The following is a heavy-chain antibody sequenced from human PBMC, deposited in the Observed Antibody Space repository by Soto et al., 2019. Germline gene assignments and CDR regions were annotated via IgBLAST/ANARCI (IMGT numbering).Heavy chain of an antibody. CDR1: GFSLSTSGAG. CDR2: IYWDDDK. Sequence: QITLKESGPTLVKPAETLTLTCTFSGFSLSTSGAGVGWIRQPPGKALEWLALIYWDDDKRYSPSLKSRLTITKDTSKNQVVLTMTNMDPVDTATYYCAHRCGYKTWDYFDYWGQGTLVTVSS. V-gene: IGHV2-5*02. J-gene: IGHJ4*02. D-gene: IGHD5-12*01. CDR3: AHRCGYKTWDYFDY.